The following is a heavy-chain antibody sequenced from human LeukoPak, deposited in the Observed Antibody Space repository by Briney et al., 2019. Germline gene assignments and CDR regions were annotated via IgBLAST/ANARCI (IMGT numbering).Heavy chain of an antibody. CDR2: IKQDGIDK. Sequence: GGSLRLSCAASGFTFSNYWMSWVRQAPGKGLEWVANIKQDGIDKYYVDSVKGRFTVSRDNAKSSLYLQMNSLRVEDTAVYYCARQPFDYWGQGTVVTVSS. CDR1: GFTFSNYW. D-gene: IGHD1-14*01. CDR3: ARQPFDY. V-gene: IGHV3-7*03. J-gene: IGHJ4*02.